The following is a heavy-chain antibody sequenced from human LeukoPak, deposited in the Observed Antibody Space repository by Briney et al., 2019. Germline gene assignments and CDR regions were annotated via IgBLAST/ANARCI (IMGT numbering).Heavy chain of an antibody. CDR2: IIPIFGTA. CDR3: ARLRFLEWFASGGYFDY. D-gene: IGHD3-3*01. J-gene: IGHJ4*02. Sequence: SVKVSCKASGGTFSSYAISWVRQAPGQGLEWMGGIIPIFGTANYAQKFQGRVTITADESTSTAYMELSSLRSEDTAVYYCARLRFLEWFASGGYFDYWGQGTLVTVFS. V-gene: IGHV1-69*13. CDR1: GGTFSSYA.